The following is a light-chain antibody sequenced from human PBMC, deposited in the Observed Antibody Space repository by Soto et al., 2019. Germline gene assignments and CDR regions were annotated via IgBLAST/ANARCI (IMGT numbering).Light chain of an antibody. CDR3: QQYKSYSPWT. Sequence: DIQMTQSPSTLSASVGDRVTITCRASQSISSWLAWYQQKPGKAPKLLIYDASSLESGVPSRFSGSGSGTEFTLTISRLQPDEFASYYCQQYKSYSPWTFGQGTKVEIK. J-gene: IGKJ1*01. CDR1: QSISSW. CDR2: DAS. V-gene: IGKV1-5*01.